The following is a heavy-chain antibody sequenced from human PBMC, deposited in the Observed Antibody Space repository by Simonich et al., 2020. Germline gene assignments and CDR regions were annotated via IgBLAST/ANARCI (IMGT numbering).Heavy chain of an antibody. CDR2: ISSRSSYI. V-gene: IGHV3-21*01. Sequence: EVQLVESGGGLVKPGGSLRLSCAASGFTFSSYSMNWVRQAPGKGLKGVSSISSRSSYIYYADSVKGRFTISRDNAKNSLYLQMNSLRAEDTAVYYCARARGDSSSWYFDYWGQGTLVTVSS. CDR3: ARARGDSSSWYFDY. CDR1: GFTFSSYS. D-gene: IGHD6-13*01. J-gene: IGHJ4*02.